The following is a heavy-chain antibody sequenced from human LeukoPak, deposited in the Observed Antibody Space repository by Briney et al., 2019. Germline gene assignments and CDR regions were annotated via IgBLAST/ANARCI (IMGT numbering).Heavy chain of an antibody. J-gene: IGHJ4*02. CDR1: GFTFTTYW. V-gene: IGHV3-74*01. D-gene: IGHD3-16*01. CDR3: ARTSPTSHFDF. Sequence: PGGSLRLSCVASGFTFTTYWMHWVRQAPGKGLVCVSRINGDGSNSNYAESVKGRFTISRDNARNTLYLQMDGLRAEDTALYYCARTSPTSHFDFWGQGTLVTVSS. CDR2: INGDGSNS.